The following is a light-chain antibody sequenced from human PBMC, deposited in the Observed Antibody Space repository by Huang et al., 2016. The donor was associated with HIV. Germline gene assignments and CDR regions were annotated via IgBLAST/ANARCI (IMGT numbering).Light chain of an antibody. CDR3: QQYQSVPWT. J-gene: IGKJ1*01. Sequence: DIQMTQSPSSLSASVGDRVTIIGRASQGISKSLAWYQQKPGKAPKLRLYATSKLESGVPSRFSGSGSGTNYTLTISTLQPEDLATYYCQQYQSVPWTFGQGTKVAI. CDR2: ATS. V-gene: IGKV1-NL1*01. CDR1: QGISKS.